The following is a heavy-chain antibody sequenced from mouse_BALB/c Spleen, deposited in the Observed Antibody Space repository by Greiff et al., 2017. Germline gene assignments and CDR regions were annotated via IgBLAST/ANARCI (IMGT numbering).Heavy chain of an antibody. V-gene: IGHV5-17*02. Sequence: EVKLVESGGGLVQPGGSRKLSCAASGFTFSSFGMHWVRQAPEKGLEWVAYISSGSSTIYYADTVKGRFTISRDNPKNTLFLQMTSLRSEDTAMYYCARWGYGNYLYYFDYWGQGTTLTVSS. CDR3: ARWGYGNYLYYFDY. D-gene: IGHD2-1*01. J-gene: IGHJ2*01. CDR1: GFTFSSFG. CDR2: ISSGSSTI.